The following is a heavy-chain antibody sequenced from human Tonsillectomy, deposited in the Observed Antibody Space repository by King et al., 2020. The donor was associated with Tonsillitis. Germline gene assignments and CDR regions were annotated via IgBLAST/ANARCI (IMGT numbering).Heavy chain of an antibody. D-gene: IGHD4-17*01. V-gene: IGHV1-69*04. Sequence: QLVQSGAEVKKPGSSVKVSCKASGGTFSSYGISWVRQAPGQGLEWMGRIIPILGTANYAQKFQGRVTITADKSTSTAYVALSSLRSEDTAVYYCARDPLDYGDYTPEYFQHWGQGTLVTVSS. CDR1: GGTFSSYG. J-gene: IGHJ1*01. CDR3: ARDPLDYGDYTPEYFQH. CDR2: IIPILGTA.